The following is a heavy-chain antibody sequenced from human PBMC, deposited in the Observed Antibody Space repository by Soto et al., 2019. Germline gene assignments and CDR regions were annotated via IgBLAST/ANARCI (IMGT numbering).Heavy chain of an antibody. D-gene: IGHD2-21*02. Sequence: QVQLVESGGGVVQPGRSQRLSCAASGFTFSACAMHWVRQSPGKGLEWVAVISSDGSNYYYEDSVKGRFTISRDNSKNTXXLQMDSLRAEATAVYYCAKEVGTAMTAITTWHFGLWGRGTLVTVSS. J-gene: IGHJ2*01. V-gene: IGHV3-30*18. CDR2: ISSDGSNY. CDR1: GFTFSACA. CDR3: AKEVGTAMTAITTWHFGL.